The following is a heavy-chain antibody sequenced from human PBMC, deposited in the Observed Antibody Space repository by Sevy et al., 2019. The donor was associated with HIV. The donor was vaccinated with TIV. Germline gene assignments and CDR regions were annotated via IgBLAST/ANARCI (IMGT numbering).Heavy chain of an antibody. J-gene: IGHJ4*02. D-gene: IGHD2-8*01. CDR3: ASDVCTNGVCYYFDY. CDR2: ISSSSSYI. V-gene: IGHV3-21*01. Sequence: GGSLRLSCAASGFTFSSYSMNWVRQAPGKGLEWVSSISSSSSYIYYADSVKGRFTISRDNAKNSLYLQMNSLRAEDTAVYYCASDVCTNGVCYYFDYWGQGTLVTVSS. CDR1: GFTFSSYS.